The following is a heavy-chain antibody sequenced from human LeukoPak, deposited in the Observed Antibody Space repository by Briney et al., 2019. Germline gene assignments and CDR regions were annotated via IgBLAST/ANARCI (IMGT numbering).Heavy chain of an antibody. CDR3: ARISGLGAREYLDH. V-gene: IGHV3-7*02. D-gene: IGHD2/OR15-2a*01. CDR1: GFTFSSYW. J-gene: IGHJ4*02. Sequence: GGPLRLSCAASGFTFSSYWMSWVRQAPGKGLEWVANIQQDGSAEYYVDSVKGRFTISRDNAKNSVYMQMNSLRDEDTAVYYCARISGLGAREYLDHWGQGTLVTVSS. CDR2: IQQDGSAE.